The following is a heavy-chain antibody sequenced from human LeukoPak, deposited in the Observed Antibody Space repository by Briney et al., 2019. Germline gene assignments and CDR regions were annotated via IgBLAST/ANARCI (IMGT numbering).Heavy chain of an antibody. J-gene: IGHJ1*01. CDR3: ARDTPYYYDSSGYYGYFQH. CDR2: ISSSGST. D-gene: IGHD3-22*01. Sequence: SETLSLTCTVSGDSISSGDYYWSWIRQPAGKGLEWIGRISSSGSTNYNPSLKSRVTISVDTSKNQFSLKLSSVTAADTAVYYCARDTPYYYDSSGYYGYFQHWGQGTLVTVSS. V-gene: IGHV4-61*02. CDR1: GDSISSGDYY.